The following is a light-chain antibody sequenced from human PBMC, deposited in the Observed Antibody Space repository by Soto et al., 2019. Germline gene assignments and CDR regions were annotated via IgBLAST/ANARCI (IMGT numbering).Light chain of an antibody. CDR2: KAS. CDR3: QQFYRYPWT. J-gene: IGKJ1*01. V-gene: IGKV1-5*03. Sequence: DIQVTQSPSTLSASVGDRVTITCRASQSVDTCLAWYQQKPGKPPHLLIYKASSLETGVPSRFSGSGSVTEFTLTISSLQPDDFATYYCQQFYRYPWTFGQGTKVEIK. CDR1: QSVDTC.